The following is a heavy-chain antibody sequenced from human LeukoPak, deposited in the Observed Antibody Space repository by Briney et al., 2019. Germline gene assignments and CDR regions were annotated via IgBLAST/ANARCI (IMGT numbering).Heavy chain of an antibody. CDR1: GFTFSSYG. J-gene: IGHJ4*02. V-gene: IGHV3-30*18. Sequence: GGSLRLSCAASGFTFSSYGMHWVRQAPGKGLEWVAVISYDGSNKYYADSVKGRFTISRDNSKNTLYLQMNSLRAEDTAVYYCAKTPTRWTPANYFDYWGQGTLVTVFS. D-gene: IGHD3/OR15-3a*01. CDR3: AKTPTRWTPANYFDY. CDR2: ISYDGSNK.